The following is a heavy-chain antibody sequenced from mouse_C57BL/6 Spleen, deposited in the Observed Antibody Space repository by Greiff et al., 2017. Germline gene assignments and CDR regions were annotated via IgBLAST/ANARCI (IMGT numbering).Heavy chain of an antibody. CDR2: INYDGSST. CDR1: GFTFSDYY. CDR3: AREIGWLLLYFGY. D-gene: IGHD2-3*01. V-gene: IGHV5-16*01. J-gene: IGHJ2*01. Sequence: EVQGLESEGGLVQPGSSMKLSCTASGFTFSDYYMAWVRQVPEKGLEWVANINYDGSSTYYLDSLKSRVIISRDNAKNILYLQMSSLKSEDTATYYCAREIGWLLLYFGYWGQGTTLTVSS.